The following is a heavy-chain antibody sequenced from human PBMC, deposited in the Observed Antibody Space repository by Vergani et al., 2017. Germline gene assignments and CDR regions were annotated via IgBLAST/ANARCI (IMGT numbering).Heavy chain of an antibody. D-gene: IGHD1-7*01. CDR1: GFSPNTRGVS. V-gene: IGHV2-5*04. Sequence: QITLKASGPTLVKPTQTLTLTCTFSGFSPNTRGVSVAWIRQPPGKALDWLALIYLNDDQHYSPSLNNRFTITKDTSKNQVVLTMNNMDYVDTGTYYCVYRKTECGTTGCYYPFYHYYYMDVWGKGTTVTVSS. CDR3: VYRKTECGTTGCYYPFYHYYYMDV. J-gene: IGHJ6*03. CDR2: IYLNDDQ.